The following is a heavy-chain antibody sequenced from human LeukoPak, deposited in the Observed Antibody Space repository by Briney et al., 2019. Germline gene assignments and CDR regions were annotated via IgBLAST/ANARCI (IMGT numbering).Heavy chain of an antibody. Sequence: GGSLRLSCAASGFTFGTYSINWVRQAPGKGLEWVSYISSDSSTIYYADSLKGRFTISRDNAKNSLSLLTNSLRAEDTAVYYCARDLSSRGYTYGTPAFTFDIWGQGTMVTVSS. D-gene: IGHD5-18*01. CDR1: GFTFGTYS. CDR2: ISSDSSTI. V-gene: IGHV3-48*01. J-gene: IGHJ3*02. CDR3: ARDLSSRGYTYGTPAFTFDI.